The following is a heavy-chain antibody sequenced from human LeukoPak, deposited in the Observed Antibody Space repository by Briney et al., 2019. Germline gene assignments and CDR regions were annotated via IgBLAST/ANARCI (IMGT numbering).Heavy chain of an antibody. CDR2: IYYSGST. CDR3: ARVPRIDAGATGDGFDP. D-gene: IGHD3-16*01. CDR1: GGSISSYY. Sequence: SETLSLTCTVSGGSISSYYGSWIRQPAGKGLEWVGFIYYSGSTNYNPSLKSRVTISVDTSKNQFFLNLRPVTAADTAVYYCARVPRIDAGATGDGFDPWGQGTVVTVSS. V-gene: IGHV4-59*01. J-gene: IGHJ5*02.